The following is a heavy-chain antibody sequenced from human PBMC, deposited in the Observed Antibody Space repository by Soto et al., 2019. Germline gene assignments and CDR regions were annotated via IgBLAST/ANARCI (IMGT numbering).Heavy chain of an antibody. V-gene: IGHV4-39*01. CDR3: ARDYFDSSDYTTNWFDP. J-gene: IGHJ5*02. CDR2: IYHTGNA. D-gene: IGHD3-22*01. CDR1: GDSISNSLFY. Sequence: QLQLQESGPGLVKSSETLSLTCSVSGDSISNSLFYWAWIRQPPGEGLEWIGSIYHTGNAYYNPSLKSRVTIFVDTTKNQFSLKLTSVTAADTALYYCARDYFDSSDYTTNWFDPWGQGTLVTVSS.